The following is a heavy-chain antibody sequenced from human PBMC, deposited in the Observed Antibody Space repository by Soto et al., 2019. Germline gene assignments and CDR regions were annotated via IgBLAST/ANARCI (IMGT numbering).Heavy chain of an antibody. V-gene: IGHV1-3*01. J-gene: IGHJ4*02. CDR2: INAGNGYK. CDR1: GYNFTRYA. CDR3: ARALDYYDSSGFPFDY. Sequence: QVHLVQSGAEVKKPGASVKVSCKASGYNFTRYAIHWVRQAPGQRREGMGWINAGNGYKKLSQKFQGRATITRDTSASTAYMELSSLRSEDTAVDYCARALDYYDSSGFPFDYWGQGTLVTVSS. D-gene: IGHD3-22*01.